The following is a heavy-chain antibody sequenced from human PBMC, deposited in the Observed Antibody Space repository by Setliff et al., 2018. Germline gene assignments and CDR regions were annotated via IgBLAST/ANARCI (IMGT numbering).Heavy chain of an antibody. CDR2: IRQDGSET. D-gene: IGHD6-19*01. Sequence: GGSLRLSCVASRFTLSNSWMSWVRQAPGKGLEWVASIRQDGSETHYVDSVKGRFNISRDNAKKSLYLHMNKLTTEDTAFYYCVKSDRDSSGWYPDYWGQGTLVTVSS. J-gene: IGHJ4*02. V-gene: IGHV3-7*03. CDR1: RFTLSNSW. CDR3: VKSDRDSSGWYPDY.